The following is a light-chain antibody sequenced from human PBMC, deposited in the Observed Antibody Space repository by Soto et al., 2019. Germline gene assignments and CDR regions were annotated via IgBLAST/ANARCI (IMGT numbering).Light chain of an antibody. J-gene: IGLJ3*02. CDR1: SGDVASFY. CDR3: QSYDTYHFWV. Sequence: NFMLTQPHSVSESPGKTVTISCTRSSGDVASFYVHWYQQRPGSAPTTIIYDDNQRPSGVPYRFSGSIDSSSNSASLTISGLKTEDEADYYCQSYDTYHFWVFGGGTKLTVL. CDR2: DDN. V-gene: IGLV6-57*03.